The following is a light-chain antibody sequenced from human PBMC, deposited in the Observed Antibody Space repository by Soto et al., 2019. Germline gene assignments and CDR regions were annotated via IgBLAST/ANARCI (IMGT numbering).Light chain of an antibody. CDR1: QSFRGL. CDR2: GPS. V-gene: IGKV3-20*01. Sequence: VLTQSPVTLSFCPGERATLSCRASQSFRGLLAWYQQKPGQAPRLLIYGPSSRATGIPDRFSGSGSGTDFTLTISRLEPEDFAVYYCQHFGQGTRLE. J-gene: IGKJ5*01. CDR3: QH.